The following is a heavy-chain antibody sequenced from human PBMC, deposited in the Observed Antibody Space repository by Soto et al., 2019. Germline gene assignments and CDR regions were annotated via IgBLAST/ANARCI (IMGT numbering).Heavy chain of an antibody. CDR3: ARTPYDKFDE. Sequence: SETLSLTCSVSGGSISSGDYYWNWIRQSPGKGLEWIGYISYSGSTYYNPSLKSRVTISADTSKHQFSLKLSSVTGADTAVYYCARTPYDKFDEWCQGTLVPV. V-gene: IGHV4-30-4*01. J-gene: IGHJ4*02. CDR1: GGSISSGDYY. CDR2: ISYSGST. D-gene: IGHD3-22*01.